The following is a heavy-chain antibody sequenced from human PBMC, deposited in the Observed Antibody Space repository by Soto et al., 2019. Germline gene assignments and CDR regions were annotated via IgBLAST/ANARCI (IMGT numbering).Heavy chain of an antibody. Sequence: PSETLSLTCTVSGGSISSYYWSWIRQPPGKGLEWIGYIYYSGSTNYNPSLKSRVTISVDTSKNQFSLKLSSVTAADTAVYYCARDAGDGYFDYWGQGTLVTVSS. CDR2: IYYSGST. D-gene: IGHD7-27*01. J-gene: IGHJ4*02. V-gene: IGHV4-59*01. CDR1: GGSISSYY. CDR3: ARDAGDGYFDY.